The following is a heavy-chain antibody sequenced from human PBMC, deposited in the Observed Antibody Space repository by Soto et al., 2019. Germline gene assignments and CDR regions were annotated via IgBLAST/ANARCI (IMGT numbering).Heavy chain of an antibody. CDR2: IYYSGST. Sequence: PSETLSLTCTVSGGSISSYYWSWIRQPPGKGLEWIGYIYYSGSTNYNPSLKSRVTITVDTSKNQFSLKLSTVTAADTAVYYCARDYGDYFDYWGQGTLVTVSS. CDR1: GGSISSYY. CDR3: ARDYGDYFDY. J-gene: IGHJ4*02. D-gene: IGHD4-17*01. V-gene: IGHV4-59*01.